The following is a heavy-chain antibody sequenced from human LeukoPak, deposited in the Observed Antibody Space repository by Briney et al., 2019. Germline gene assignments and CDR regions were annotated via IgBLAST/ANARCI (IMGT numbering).Heavy chain of an antibody. CDR2: ISGSGGST. CDR3: AKVLVGATYYFDY. D-gene: IGHD1-26*01. CDR1: GFTFSSYA. J-gene: IGHJ4*02. Sequence: GGSLRLSCAASGFTFSSYAMSWVRQAPGKGLEWVSVISGSGGSTYYADSVKGRFTISRDNSKNTLYLQMNSLRAEDTAVYYCAKVLVGATYYFDYWGQGTLVTVSS. V-gene: IGHV3-23*01.